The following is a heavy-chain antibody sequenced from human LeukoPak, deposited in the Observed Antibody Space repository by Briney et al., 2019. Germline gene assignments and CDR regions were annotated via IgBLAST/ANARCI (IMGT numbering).Heavy chain of an antibody. J-gene: IGHJ4*02. CDR1: GFTFSSYE. CDR3: ARYSYGFEDFDY. CDR2: ISSSGSTI. D-gene: IGHD5-18*01. Sequence: GGSLRLSCAASGFTFSSYEMNWVRQAPGKGLEWVSYISSSGSTIYYADSVKGRFTISRDNAKNSLYLQMDSLRAEDTAVYYCARYSYGFEDFDYWGQGTLVTVSS. V-gene: IGHV3-48*03.